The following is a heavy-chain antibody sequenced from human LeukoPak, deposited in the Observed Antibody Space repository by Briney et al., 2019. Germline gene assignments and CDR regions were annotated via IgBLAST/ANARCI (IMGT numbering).Heavy chain of an antibody. CDR2: LSSSGSTI. Sequence: GGSLRLSCAASGFTFRSYEMYWVRQAPGKGLEWVSHLSSSGSTIYNADFVKGRFTVSRDNARNSLYLQMNSLRAEDTAVYYCARAVGPFDFWGQGTRVIVSS. V-gene: IGHV3-48*03. CDR1: GFTFRSYE. J-gene: IGHJ3*01. CDR3: ARAVGPFDF.